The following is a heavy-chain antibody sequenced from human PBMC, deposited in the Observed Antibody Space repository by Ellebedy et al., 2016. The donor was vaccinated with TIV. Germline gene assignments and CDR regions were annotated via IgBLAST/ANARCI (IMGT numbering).Heavy chain of an antibody. D-gene: IGHD3-3*01. CDR2: IKQDGSEK. Sequence: GGSLRLXXAASGFTFSSYWMSWVRQAPGKGLEWVANIKQDGSEKYYVDSVKGRFTISRDNAKNSLYLQMNSLKTEDTAVYYCTTDATYHDFWSGYFTNPHYYGMDVWGQGTTVTVSS. J-gene: IGHJ6*02. CDR3: TTDATYHDFWSGYFTNPHYYGMDV. V-gene: IGHV3-7*03. CDR1: GFTFSSYW.